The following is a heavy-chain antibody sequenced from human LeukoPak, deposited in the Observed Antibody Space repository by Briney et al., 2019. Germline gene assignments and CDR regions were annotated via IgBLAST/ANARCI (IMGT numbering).Heavy chain of an antibody. CDR1: GFTVSSNY. CDR2: IYSGGNT. D-gene: IGHD4-23*01. Sequence: GGSLRLSCAVSGFTVSSNYMNWVRAAPGKGLEWVSIIYSGGNTYYADSVKGRFNISRDNSKNTLYIQMNSLRVEDTAVYYCARHDGGFGPFDYWGQGTPVTVSS. J-gene: IGHJ4*02. V-gene: IGHV3-53*01. CDR3: ARHDGGFGPFDY.